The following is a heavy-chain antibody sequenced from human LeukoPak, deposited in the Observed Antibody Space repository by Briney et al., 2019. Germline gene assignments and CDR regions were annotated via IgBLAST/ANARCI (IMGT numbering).Heavy chain of an antibody. D-gene: IGHD3-10*01. V-gene: IGHV3-23*01. CDR1: GFTFSTYA. CDR2: ISGSGGST. Sequence: GGSLRLSCAASGFTFSTYAMSWVRHAPRKGLEWVSVISGSGGSTYYADSVKGRFTISRDNSKNTLYLQMNSLRAEDTAVYYCAKTSGTIWFDPWGQGTLVTVSS. J-gene: IGHJ5*02. CDR3: AKTSGTIWFDP.